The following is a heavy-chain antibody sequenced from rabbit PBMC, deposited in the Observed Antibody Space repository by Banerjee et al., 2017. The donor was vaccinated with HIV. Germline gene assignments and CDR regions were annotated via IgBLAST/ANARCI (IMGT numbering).Heavy chain of an antibody. V-gene: IGHV1S40*01. CDR1: GFSFSSGYY. CDR2: SYAGNSVGT. J-gene: IGHJ4*01. CDR3: ARDLAGVIGWNFTL. Sequence: QSLEESGGELGQPGASLTLTCTSSGFSFSSGYYMCWVRQAPGKGLEWIACSYAGNSVGTYYASWAKGRFTISKTSSTTVTLQMTSLTAADTATYFCARDLAGVIGWNFTLWGPGTLVTVS. D-gene: IGHD4-1*01.